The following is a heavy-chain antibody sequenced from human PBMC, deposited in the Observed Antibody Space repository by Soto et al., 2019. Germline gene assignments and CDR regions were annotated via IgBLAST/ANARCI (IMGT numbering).Heavy chain of an antibody. J-gene: IGHJ6*03. D-gene: IGHD6-13*01. CDR2: ISSSSSTI. V-gene: IGHV3-48*01. Sequence: EVQLVESGGGLVQPGGSLRLSCAASGFTFSSYSMNWVRQAPGKGLEWVSYISSSSSTIYYADSVKGRFTISRDNAKNSLYLQMNSLRAEDTAVYYCAGDFIAAAGTGYYYYMDVWGKGTTVTVSS. CDR1: GFTFSSYS. CDR3: AGDFIAAAGTGYYYYMDV.